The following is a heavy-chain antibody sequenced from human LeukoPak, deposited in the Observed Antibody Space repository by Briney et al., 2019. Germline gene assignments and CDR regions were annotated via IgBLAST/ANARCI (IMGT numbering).Heavy chain of an antibody. J-gene: IGHJ4*02. D-gene: IGHD3-9*01. CDR2: IHHSGNT. CDR1: GYFISSGYY. Sequence: SETLSLTCAVSGYFISSGYYWGWTRQPPGKGLEWIGNIHHSGNTHYNPSLKSRVTVSVDTSKNQFSLNLSSVTAADTAVYYCARLVDGVYFDFWGQGTLVTVSS. V-gene: IGHV4-38-2*01. CDR3: ARLVDGVYFDF.